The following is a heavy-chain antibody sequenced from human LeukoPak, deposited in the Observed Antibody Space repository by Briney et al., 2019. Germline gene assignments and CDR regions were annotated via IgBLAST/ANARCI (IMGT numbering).Heavy chain of an antibody. CDR1: GLTFSSYG. CDR2: IWYDGRKK. Sequence: GGSLRLSCAASGLTFSSYGMHWVRQAPGRGLEGVALIWYDGRKKYYADSVKGRFTISRDNSKNTLSLQLNSLRDEDKAVYYCARDGGSSGYHDALDIWGQGTMVTVSA. CDR3: ARDGGSSGYHDALDI. J-gene: IGHJ3*02. D-gene: IGHD3-22*01. V-gene: IGHV3-33*01.